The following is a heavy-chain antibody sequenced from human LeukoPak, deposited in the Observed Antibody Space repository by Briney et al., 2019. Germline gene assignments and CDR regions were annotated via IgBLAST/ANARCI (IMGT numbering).Heavy chain of an antibody. CDR1: GFTFSSYS. CDR2: ISSSSTI. CDR3: ARGPRTMIPAFGMDV. Sequence: GGSLRLSCAASGFTFSSYSMNWVRQAPGKGLEWVSYISSSSTIYYADSVRGRFTISRDNAKNSLFLQMDSLRAEDAAVFYCARGPRTMIPAFGMDVWGQGTTVTVSS. D-gene: IGHD3-22*01. V-gene: IGHV3-48*04. J-gene: IGHJ6*02.